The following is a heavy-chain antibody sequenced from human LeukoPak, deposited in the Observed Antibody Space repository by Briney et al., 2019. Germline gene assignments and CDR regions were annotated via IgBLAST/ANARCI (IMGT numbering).Heavy chain of an antibody. D-gene: IGHD6-6*01. CDR1: GYSISSGYY. Sequence: SETLSLTCAVSGYSISSGYYWGWIRPPPGKGLEWIGSIYHSGSTYYNPSLKSRVTISGDTSKNQFSLKLSSVTAADTAMYYCARGESSSSPLYYYYYYMDVWGKGTTVTVSS. J-gene: IGHJ6*03. CDR2: IYHSGST. CDR3: ARGESSSSPLYYYYYYMDV. V-gene: IGHV4-38-2*01.